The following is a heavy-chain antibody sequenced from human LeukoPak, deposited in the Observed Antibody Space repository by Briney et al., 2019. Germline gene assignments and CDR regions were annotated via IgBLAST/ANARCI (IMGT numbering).Heavy chain of an antibody. CDR2: INPNSGGT. CDR1: GYTFTGYY. D-gene: IGHD2-8*01. V-gene: IGHV1-2*02. J-gene: IGHJ5*02. Sequence: ASVKVSCKASGYTFTGYYMHWVRQAPGQGLEWMGWINPNSGGTNYAQKFQGRVTMTRDTSISTAYMELSRLRSDDTAVYYCAIMLSRGPDNWFDPWGQGTLGTVSA. CDR3: AIMLSRGPDNWFDP.